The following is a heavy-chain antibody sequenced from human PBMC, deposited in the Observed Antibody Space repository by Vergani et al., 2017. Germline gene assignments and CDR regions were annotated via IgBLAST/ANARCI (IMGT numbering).Heavy chain of an antibody. D-gene: IGHD2-15*01. CDR1: GYTFTSYG. Sequence: QVQLVQSGAEVKKPGASVKVSCKASGYTFTSYGISWVRQAAGQGLEWMGWMNPKSGNSGFAQKFQGRVTMTRDTSISTAYMELNSLTSEDTAVYYCARAPGRRCSGGSCYSSFRWCDPWGQGTLVTVFS. CDR2: MNPKSGNS. CDR3: ARAPGRRCSGGSCYSSFRWCDP. J-gene: IGHJ5*02. V-gene: IGHV1-8*02.